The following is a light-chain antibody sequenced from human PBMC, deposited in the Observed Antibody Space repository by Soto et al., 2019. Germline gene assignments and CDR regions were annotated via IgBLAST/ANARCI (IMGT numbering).Light chain of an antibody. J-gene: IGLJ1*01. Sequence: QSALTQPPSASGSHGQSVTISCPGTSSDVGAYDYVSWYQQHPGKAPNLMIYEINKRPSGVPDRFSGSKSGNTASLTVSGLQAEDEADYYCSSFAGSNNFPYVFGTGTKVTVL. CDR2: EIN. CDR3: SSFAGSNNFPYV. CDR1: SSDVGAYDY. V-gene: IGLV2-8*01.